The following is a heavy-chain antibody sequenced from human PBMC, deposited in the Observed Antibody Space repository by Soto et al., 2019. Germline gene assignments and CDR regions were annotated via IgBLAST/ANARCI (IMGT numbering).Heavy chain of an antibody. CDR1: GGSISSGDYY. J-gene: IGHJ4*02. V-gene: IGHV4-30-4*01. CDR2: IYYSGST. Sequence: QVQLQESGPGLVKPSQTLSLTCTVSGGSISSGDYYWSWIRQPQGKGLEWIGYIYYSGSTYYNPSLKSRVTISVDTSENQFSLKLSSVTAADTAVYYCATLGIAAAGASDYWGQGTLVTVSS. D-gene: IGHD6-13*01. CDR3: ATLGIAAAGASDY.